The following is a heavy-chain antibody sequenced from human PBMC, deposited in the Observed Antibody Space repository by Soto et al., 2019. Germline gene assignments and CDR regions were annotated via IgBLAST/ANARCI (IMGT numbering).Heavy chain of an antibody. Sequence: GGSLRLSCAASGFTFSTYVMHWVRQAPGKGLEWVAIISYDGSNKYYADSVKGRFTISRDNSKNTLYVQMNSLRAEDTAVYYCARVLGAAGNDYYYYGMDVWGQGTTVTVSS. CDR3: ARVLGAAGNDYYYYGMDV. CDR1: GFTFSTYV. J-gene: IGHJ6*02. V-gene: IGHV3-30-3*01. D-gene: IGHD6-13*01. CDR2: ISYDGSNK.